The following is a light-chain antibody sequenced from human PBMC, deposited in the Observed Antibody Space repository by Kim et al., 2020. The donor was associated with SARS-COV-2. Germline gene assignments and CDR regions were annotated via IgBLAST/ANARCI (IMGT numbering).Light chain of an antibody. Sequence: LSPGERAPLSCRPSQSVSSYLAWYQQKPGQAPRLLIYDASNRATGIPARFSGSGSGTDFTLTISSLEPEDFAVYYCQQRRNWPLTFGGGTKVDIK. V-gene: IGKV3-11*01. CDR3: QQRRNWPLT. CDR2: DAS. CDR1: QSVSSY. J-gene: IGKJ4*01.